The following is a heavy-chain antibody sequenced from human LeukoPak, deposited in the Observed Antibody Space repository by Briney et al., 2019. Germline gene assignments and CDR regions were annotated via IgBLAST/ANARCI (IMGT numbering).Heavy chain of an antibody. Sequence: PGRSQRLSCEASGFTFSAYVMHWVRQAPGKGLECVAVISNDGNEKYYADSVKGRFSISRDNSKNTLYLQMSSLRTEDTAVYYCVRDGGYTGGWTFGAGDYWGQGTLVTVSS. V-gene: IGHV3-30*04. J-gene: IGHJ4*03. D-gene: IGHD2-8*02. CDR3: VRDGGYTGGWTFGAGDY. CDR2: ISNDGNEK. CDR1: GFTFSAYV.